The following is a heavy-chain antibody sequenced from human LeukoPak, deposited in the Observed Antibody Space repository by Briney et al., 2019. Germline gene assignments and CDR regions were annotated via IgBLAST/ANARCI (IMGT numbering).Heavy chain of an antibody. CDR1: GGSISSGSYY. J-gene: IGHJ4*02. CDR2: IYTSGST. CDR3: ARRGVDY. V-gene: IGHV4-61*02. Sequence: PSETLSLTCTVSGGSISSGSYYWSWIRQPAGKGLEWIGRIYTSGSTYYNPSLKSRVTISVDTSKNQFSLKLSSVTAADTAVYYCARRGVDYWGQGTLVTVSS. D-gene: IGHD1-26*01.